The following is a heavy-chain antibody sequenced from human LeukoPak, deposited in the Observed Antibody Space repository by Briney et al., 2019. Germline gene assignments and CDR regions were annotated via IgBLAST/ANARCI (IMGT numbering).Heavy chain of an antibody. CDR1: GGSISSGDYY. CDR3: ARYANSGENFDY. V-gene: IGHV4-30-4*01. J-gene: IGHJ4*02. D-gene: IGHD3-22*01. CDR2: IYYSGST. Sequence: SQTLSLTCTVSGGSISSGDYYWSWIRQPPGKGLEWIGYIYYSGSTYYNPSLKSRVTISVDTSKNQFSLKLSSVTAADTAVYYCARYANSGENFDYWGQGTLVTVSS.